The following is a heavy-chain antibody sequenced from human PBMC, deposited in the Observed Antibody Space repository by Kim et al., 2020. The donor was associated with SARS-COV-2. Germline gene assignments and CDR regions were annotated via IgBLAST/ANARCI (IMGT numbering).Heavy chain of an antibody. D-gene: IGHD6-6*01. Sequence: GGSLRLSCAASGFIFTNYWMSWVRHTPGKGLEWVANIKQDGSEKHSVDSMKARFTISRDNAKNSVFLQMNSLRVEDTAVYHCARIGYSSSSFDYWGQGTLVTVSS. CDR3: ARIGYSSSSFDY. V-gene: IGHV3-7*03. CDR2: IKQDGSEK. CDR1: GFIFTNYW. J-gene: IGHJ4*02.